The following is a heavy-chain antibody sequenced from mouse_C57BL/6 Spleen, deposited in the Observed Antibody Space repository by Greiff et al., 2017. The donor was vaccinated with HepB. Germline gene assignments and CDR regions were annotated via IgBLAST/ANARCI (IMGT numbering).Heavy chain of an antibody. CDR3: ARRGAQATDY. J-gene: IGHJ2*01. V-gene: IGHV1-69*01. D-gene: IGHD3-2*02. Sequence: VQLQQPGAELVMPGASVKLSCKASGYTFTSYWMHWVKQRPGQGLEWIGEIDPYDSYTNYNQKFKGKSTLTVDKSSSTAYMQLSSLPSEDSAVYYCARRGAQATDYWGQGTTLTVSS. CDR1: GYTFTSYW. CDR2: IDPYDSYT.